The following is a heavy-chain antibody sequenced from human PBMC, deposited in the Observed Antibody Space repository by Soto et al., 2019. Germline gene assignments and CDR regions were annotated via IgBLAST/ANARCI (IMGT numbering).Heavy chain of an antibody. CDR1: GFTFSSYG. CDR3: AALYGGGWDY. D-gene: IGHD3-10*01. Sequence: QVQLVESGGGVVQSGRSLRLSCAASGFTFSSYGMHWVRQAPGKGLEWVAVISYDGSNKYYADSVKGRFTISRDNSKNTLYLQMNSLRAEDTAVYYCAALYGGGWDYWGQGTLVTVSS. J-gene: IGHJ4*02. V-gene: IGHV3-30*03. CDR2: ISYDGSNK.